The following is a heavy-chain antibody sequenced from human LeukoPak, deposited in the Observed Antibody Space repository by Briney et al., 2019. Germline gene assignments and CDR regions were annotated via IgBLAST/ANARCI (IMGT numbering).Heavy chain of an antibody. J-gene: IGHJ4*02. V-gene: IGHV3-23*01. Sequence: GGSLRLSCAASGFTFSSIAMTWVRQAPGKGLEWVSTIRSDGETTYNADSVKGRFTISRDNSKKTLYLQLNSLRVEDTAIYYCAKGQELDDGVFDSWGQGTLVTVSS. CDR1: GFTFSSIA. CDR3: AKGQELDDGVFDS. CDR2: IRSDGETT. D-gene: IGHD1-1*01.